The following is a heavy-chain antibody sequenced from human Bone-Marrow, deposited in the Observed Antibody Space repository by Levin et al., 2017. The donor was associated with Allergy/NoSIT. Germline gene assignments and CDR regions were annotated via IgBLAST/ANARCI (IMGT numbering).Heavy chain of an antibody. CDR1: GYTFTIYD. V-gene: IGHV1-8*01. CDR2: MNPNSGNT. D-gene: IGHD1-20*01. Sequence: PSASVKVSCKTSGYTFTIYDINWVRQATGQGPEWMGWMNPNSGNTGYTRKFQGRVTMTRNTSINTAYMELSSLRSEDTAVYYCARRGSYNWNYVFSYWGQGSLVTVSS. J-gene: IGHJ4*02. CDR3: ARRGSYNWNYVFSY.